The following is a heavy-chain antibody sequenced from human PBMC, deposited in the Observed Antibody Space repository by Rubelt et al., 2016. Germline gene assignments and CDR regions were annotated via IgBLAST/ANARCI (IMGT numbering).Heavy chain of an antibody. CDR2: IYYSGST. CDR3: ARRSYGDFDY. CDR1: GGSISSSSYY. Sequence: QLQLQESGPGLVKPSETLSLTCTVSGGSISSSSYYWGWIRQPPGQGLEWIGSIYYSGSTYYNPSLKSRVTISVDTSKNQFSLKLSSVTAADTAVYYCARRSYGDFDYWGQGTLVTVSS. V-gene: IGHV4-39*01. J-gene: IGHJ4*02. D-gene: IGHD4-17*01.